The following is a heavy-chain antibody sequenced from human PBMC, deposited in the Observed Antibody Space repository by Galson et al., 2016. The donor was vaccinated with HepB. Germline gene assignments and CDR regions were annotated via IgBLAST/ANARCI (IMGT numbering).Heavy chain of an antibody. CDR3: AHRRTKGYYFDY. CDR2: IYWDDDK. J-gene: IGHJ4*01. CDR1: GVSLSTSGVG. Sequence: PALVKPTQTLTLTCTLSGVSLSTSGVGVDWIRQPPGKGLEWVGVIYWDDDKRYSPSLKTRLTTTKDTSKNQVVLTMTHMDPVDTATYYRAHRRTKGYYFDYWGHGTLVTVSP. V-gene: IGHV2-5*02.